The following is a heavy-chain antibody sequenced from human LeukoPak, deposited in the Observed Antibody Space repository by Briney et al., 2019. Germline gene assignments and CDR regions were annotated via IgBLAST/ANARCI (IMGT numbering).Heavy chain of an antibody. CDR2: INHSGST. J-gene: IGHJ6*02. Sequence: SETLSLTCTVSGGSISSYYWSWIRQPPGKGLEWIGEINHSGSTNYNPSLKSRVTISVDTSKNQFSLKLSSVTAADTAVYYCARTAGYSSSWYLGGNYYGMDVWGQGTTVTVSS. CDR1: GGSISSYY. CDR3: ARTAGYSSSWYLGGNYYGMDV. D-gene: IGHD6-13*01. V-gene: IGHV4-34*01.